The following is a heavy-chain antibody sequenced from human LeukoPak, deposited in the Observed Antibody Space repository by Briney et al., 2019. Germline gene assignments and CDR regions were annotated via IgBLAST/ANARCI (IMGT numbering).Heavy chain of an antibody. CDR3: ARDEVPAALLGYGMDV. CDR2: IDSDGSST. Sequence: GGSLRLSCAASGFTFSSYWMHWVRQAPGKGLVWVSRIDSDGSSTSYADSVKGRFTISRDNAKNTLYLQMNSLRAEDTAVYYCARDEVPAALLGYGMDVWGQGTTVTVSS. J-gene: IGHJ6*02. V-gene: IGHV3-74*01. D-gene: IGHD2-2*01. CDR1: GFTFSSYW.